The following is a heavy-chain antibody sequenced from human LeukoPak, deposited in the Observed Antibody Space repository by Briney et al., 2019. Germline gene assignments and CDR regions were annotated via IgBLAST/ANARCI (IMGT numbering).Heavy chain of an antibody. J-gene: IGHJ4*02. V-gene: IGHV4-31*03. CDR1: GGSISSGGYY. CDR3: ASRRDGYNYY. CDR2: IYYSGST. Sequence: SETLSLTCTVSGGSISSGGYYWSWTRQHPGKGLEWIGYIYYSGSTYYNPSLKSRVTISVDTSKNQFSLKLSSVTAADTAVYYCASRRDGYNYYWGQGTLVTVSS. D-gene: IGHD5-24*01.